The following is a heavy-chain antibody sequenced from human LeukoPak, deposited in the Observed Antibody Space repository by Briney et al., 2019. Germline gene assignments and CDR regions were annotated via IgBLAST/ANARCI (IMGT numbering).Heavy chain of an antibody. D-gene: IGHD3-10*01. CDR2: TYYRSKWYN. CDR1: GDSVSSNSAA. CDR3: ARDYYGSGSVEPCFDY. J-gene: IGHJ4*02. V-gene: IGHV6-1*01. Sequence: SQTLSLTCAISGDSVSSNSAAWNWIRQSPSRGLEWLGRTYYRSKWYNDYAVSVKSRITINPDTSKNQFSLQLNSVTPEDTAVYYCARDYYGSGSVEPCFDYWGRGTLVTVSS.